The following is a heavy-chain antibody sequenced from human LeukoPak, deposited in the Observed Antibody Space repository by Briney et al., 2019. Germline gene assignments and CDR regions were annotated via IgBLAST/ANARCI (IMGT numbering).Heavy chain of an antibody. CDR3: ARGNGMDA. CDR1: EYTFSSYE. Sequence: GASVKVSCKASEYTFSSYEINWVRQATGQGLEWMGWMNPNSDNTGYAQKFQGRVTMTRNTSISTAYMELSSLRFDDTAVYYCARGNGMDAWGQGTTVTVS. V-gene: IGHV1-8*01. CDR2: MNPNSDNT. J-gene: IGHJ6*02.